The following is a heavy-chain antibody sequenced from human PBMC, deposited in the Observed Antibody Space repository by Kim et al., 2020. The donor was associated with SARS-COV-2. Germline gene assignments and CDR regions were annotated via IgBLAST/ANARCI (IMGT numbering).Heavy chain of an antibody. Sequence: SLRLSCAASGFTFDDYAMHWVRQAPGKGLEWVSGISWNSGSIGYADSVKGRFTISRDNAKNSLYLQMNSLRAEDTALYYCAKSDRYYYDSSGYYYDAEYFQHWGQGTLVTVSS. V-gene: IGHV3-9*01. D-gene: IGHD3-22*01. CDR2: ISWNSGSI. CDR3: AKSDRYYYDSSGYYYDAEYFQH. CDR1: GFTFDDYA. J-gene: IGHJ1*01.